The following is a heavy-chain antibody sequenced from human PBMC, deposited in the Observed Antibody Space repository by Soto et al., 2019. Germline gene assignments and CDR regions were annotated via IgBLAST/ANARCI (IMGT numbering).Heavy chain of an antibody. D-gene: IGHD3-22*01. V-gene: IGHV4-34*01. J-gene: IGHJ5*01. CDR3: STRAYDTNGYYRFDP. CDR2: INHSGRV. Sequence: PSETLALTYAAYGGSFSGHSWTWIRQSPGKGLEWIGDINHSGRVNYSPSLKSRVTISLDTSKNQFSLTLSAVTAADTAMYYCSTRAYDTNGYYRFDPSGQGTLVTVSS. CDR1: GGSFSGHS.